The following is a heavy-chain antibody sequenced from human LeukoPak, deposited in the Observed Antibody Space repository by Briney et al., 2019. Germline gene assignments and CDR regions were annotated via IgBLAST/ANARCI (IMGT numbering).Heavy chain of an antibody. Sequence: SVKVSCKASGGTFSSYAISWVRQAPGQGLEWMGRIIPIFGIANYAQKFQGRVTITADKSTSTAYMELSSLRSEDTAVYYCAGLYYYDSSGYSSWFDPWGHGTLVTVSS. CDR2: IIPIFGIA. J-gene: IGHJ5*02. V-gene: IGHV1-69*04. CDR1: GGTFSSYA. CDR3: AGLYYYDSSGYSSWFDP. D-gene: IGHD3-22*01.